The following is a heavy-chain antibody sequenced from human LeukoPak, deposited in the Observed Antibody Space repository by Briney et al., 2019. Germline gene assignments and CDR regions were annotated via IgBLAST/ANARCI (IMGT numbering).Heavy chain of an antibody. CDR1: GFTFDDYA. CDR3: AKDGMLGYSGYDFAY. D-gene: IGHD5-12*01. CDR2: VSGDGGST. V-gene: IGHV3-43*02. Sequence: GGSLRLSCAASGFTFDDYAMHWVRQAPGKGLEWVSLVSGDGGSTYYADSVKGRFIISRDNSKNSLYMQMNSLRTEDTALYYCAKDGMLGYSGYDFAYWGQGTLVTVSS. J-gene: IGHJ4*02.